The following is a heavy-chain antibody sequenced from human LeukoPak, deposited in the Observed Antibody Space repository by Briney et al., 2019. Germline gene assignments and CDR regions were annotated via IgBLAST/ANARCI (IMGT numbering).Heavy chain of an antibody. J-gene: IGHJ4*02. CDR3: AKGEGVYYDTEPGNY. D-gene: IGHD3-22*01. V-gene: IGHV3-9*01. CDR2: ISWNSGSI. CDR1: GFTFDDYA. Sequence: GGSLRLSCAASGFTFDDYAMHWVRQAPGKGLEWVSGISWNSGSIDYADSVKGRFTISRDNAKHSLYLQMNSLRPEDTAFYYCAKGEGVYYDTEPGNYWGQGTLVTVSS.